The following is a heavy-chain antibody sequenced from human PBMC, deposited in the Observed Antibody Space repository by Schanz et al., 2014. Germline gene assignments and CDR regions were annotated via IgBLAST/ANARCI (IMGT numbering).Heavy chain of an antibody. CDR3: ATEGPRGTRHPINYYYAMDN. Sequence: VKLVESGGGVVQPGRSLRLSCVASGFTFISYDIHWVRQAPGKGLEWVAVMSYDGSNKYYADSVKGRFTISRDNAKNSVVLQMNRLRAEDTAVYYGATEGPRGTRHPINYYYAMDNWGQGTKXTV. D-gene: IGHD6-6*01. J-gene: IGHJ6*02. V-gene: IGHV3-30*19. CDR1: GFTFISYD. CDR2: MSYDGSNK.